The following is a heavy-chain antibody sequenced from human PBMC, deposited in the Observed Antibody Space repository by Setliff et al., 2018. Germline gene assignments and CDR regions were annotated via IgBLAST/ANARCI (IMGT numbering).Heavy chain of an antibody. J-gene: IGHJ6*02. CDR1: GYTFPNYY. V-gene: IGHV1-3*01. D-gene: IGHD2-15*01. CDR2: ITAGNGDT. CDR3: AASVGGAPYYYGLDV. Sequence: ASVKVSCKASGYTFPNYYVHWVRQAPGQGLEWMGWITAGNGDTKYSQKFQGRITITRDTSASTFYMELSSLTSEDTALYSCAASVGGAPYYYGLDVWGQGTTVTVSS.